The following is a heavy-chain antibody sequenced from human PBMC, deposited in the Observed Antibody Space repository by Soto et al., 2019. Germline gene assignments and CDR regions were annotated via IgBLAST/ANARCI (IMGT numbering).Heavy chain of an antibody. D-gene: IGHD2-8*01. Sequence: EVQLLGSGGGFLHPGGSLRLSCAACGFSFSCFAMNWVRQAPGKGLEWVSIISGSADSTFYADSVKVRFTISRDNSKSTLYLQIISLRSEDSAVYYCAKTRGAMIYAISVYGMDVWGQGTTVTVSS. V-gene: IGHV3-23*01. CDR1: GFSFSCFA. CDR3: AKTRGAMIYAISVYGMDV. CDR2: ISGSADST. J-gene: IGHJ6*02.